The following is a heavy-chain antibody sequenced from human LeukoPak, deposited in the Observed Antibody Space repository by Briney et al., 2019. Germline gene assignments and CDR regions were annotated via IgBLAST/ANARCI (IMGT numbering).Heavy chain of an antibody. Sequence: SETLSLTCAVYGGSFSGYYWSWIRQPPGKGLEWIGEINHSGSTNYNPSLKSRVTISVDTSKNQFSLKLSSVTAADTAVYYCARGKMSEQDYYDSSGSTYYFDYWGQGTLVTVSP. J-gene: IGHJ4*02. D-gene: IGHD3-22*01. V-gene: IGHV4-34*01. CDR3: ARGKMSEQDYYDSSGSTYYFDY. CDR2: INHSGST. CDR1: GGSFSGYY.